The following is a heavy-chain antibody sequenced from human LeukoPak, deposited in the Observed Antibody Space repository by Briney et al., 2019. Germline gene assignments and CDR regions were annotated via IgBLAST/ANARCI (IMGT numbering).Heavy chain of an antibody. D-gene: IGHD6-19*01. CDR1: GFTFSNYW. CDR3: ARDSPGIAVAGRFDY. Sequence: GGSLRLSCAASGFTFSNYWMTWVRQAPGKGLEWVANIKQDGSETYYVDSVKGRFTISRDNAENSLYLQMNSLRPEDTAVYYCARDSPGIAVAGRFDYWGQGTLVTVSS. CDR2: IKQDGSET. V-gene: IGHV3-7*01. J-gene: IGHJ4*02.